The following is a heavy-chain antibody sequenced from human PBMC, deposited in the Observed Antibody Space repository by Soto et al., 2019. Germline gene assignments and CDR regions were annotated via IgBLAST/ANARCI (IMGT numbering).Heavy chain of an antibody. CDR3: AKAGGTTGRHYYGMDV. J-gene: IGHJ6*02. D-gene: IGHD1-1*01. V-gene: IGHV3-23*01. Sequence: EVQLLESGGGLVQPGGSLRLSCAASGFTFSSYAMSWVRQAPGKGLEWVSAISGSGGSTYYADSVKGRFTISRDNSKNSLYLQMNSLRAEDTAVYYCAKAGGTTGRHYYGMDVWGQGTTVTVSS. CDR2: ISGSGGST. CDR1: GFTFSSYA.